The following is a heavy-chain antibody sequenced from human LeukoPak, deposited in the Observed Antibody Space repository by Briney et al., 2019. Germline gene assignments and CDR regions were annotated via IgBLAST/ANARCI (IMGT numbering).Heavy chain of an antibody. J-gene: IGHJ6*02. CDR1: GYTLTELS. CDR3: ATSIAVAGVYYYYGMDV. V-gene: IGHV1-24*01. Sequence: WASVKVSCKVSGYTLTELSMHWVRQAPGKGLEWMGGFDPEDGETIYAQKFQGRVTMTEDTSTDTAYMELSSLRSEDTAVYYCATSIAVAGVYYYYGMDVWGQGTTVTVSS. D-gene: IGHD6-19*01. CDR2: FDPEDGET.